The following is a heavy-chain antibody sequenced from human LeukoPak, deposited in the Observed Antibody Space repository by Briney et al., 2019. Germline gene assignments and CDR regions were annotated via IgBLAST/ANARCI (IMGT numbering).Heavy chain of an antibody. J-gene: IGHJ4*02. CDR2: ISSSSSTI. CDR3: AKGPRAVEHSTQYFAY. CDR1: GFTFSSYS. D-gene: IGHD1/OR15-1a*01. V-gene: IGHV3-48*01. Sequence: GGSLRLSCAASGFTFSSYSMNWVRQAPGKGLEWVSYISSSSSTIYYADSVKGRFTISRDNAKNSLYLQMNSLRAEDTAVYYCAKGPRAVEHSTQYFAYWGQGALVTVSS.